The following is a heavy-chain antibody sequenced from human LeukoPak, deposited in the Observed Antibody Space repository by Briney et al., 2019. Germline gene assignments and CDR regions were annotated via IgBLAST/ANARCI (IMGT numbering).Heavy chain of an antibody. V-gene: IGHV3-23*01. J-gene: IGHJ4*02. CDR1: GFTFSIFG. CDR3: AKGTGGFDY. CDR2: ITNSGGST. Sequence: GGSLRLSCAASGFTFSIFGMSWVRQAPGKGLEWVSGITNSGGSTYYADSVKGRFTISRDNSKNTLYLHMNSLRAEDTAVYYCAKGTGGFDYWGQGTLVTVSS. D-gene: IGHD1-14*01.